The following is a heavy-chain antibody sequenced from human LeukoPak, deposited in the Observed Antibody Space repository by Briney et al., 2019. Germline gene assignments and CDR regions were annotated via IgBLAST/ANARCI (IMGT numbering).Heavy chain of an antibody. CDR3: ARDLTPSNYYDSSGFYQDY. V-gene: IGHV1-46*01. Sequence: ASVKVSCKASGYTFTSYYMHWVRQAPGQGLEWMGIINTSGGSTSYAQKFQGRVTMTRDTSTSTVYMELSSLRSEDTAVYYCARDLTPSNYYDSSGFYQDYWGQGTLVTVSS. J-gene: IGHJ4*02. D-gene: IGHD3-22*01. CDR1: GYTFTSYY. CDR2: INTSGGST.